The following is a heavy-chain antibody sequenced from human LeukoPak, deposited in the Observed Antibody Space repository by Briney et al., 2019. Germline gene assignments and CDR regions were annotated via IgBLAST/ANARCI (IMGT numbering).Heavy chain of an antibody. CDR3: AHISTMVRGVTDWLDP. CDR2: IYWDDDK. Sequence: SGPTLVKPTQTLTLTCTFSGFSLSTSGVGVGWILQPPGKALEWLALIYWDDDKRYSTSLKRRLTTTKAPSKNQVVLTMTNLGPVDTATYYCAHISTMVRGVTDWLDPWGQGTLVTVSS. D-gene: IGHD3-10*01. CDR1: GFSLSTSGVG. J-gene: IGHJ5*02. V-gene: IGHV2-5*02.